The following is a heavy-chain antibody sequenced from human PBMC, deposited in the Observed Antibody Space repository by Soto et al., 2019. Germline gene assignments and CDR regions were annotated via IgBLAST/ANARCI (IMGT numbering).Heavy chain of an antibody. J-gene: IGHJ6*02. V-gene: IGHV4-59*01. CDR1: GGSISSYY. Sequence: SETLSLTCTVSGGSISSYYWSWIRQPPGKGLEWIGYIYYSGSTNYNPSLKSRVTISVDTSKNQFSLKLSSVTAADTAVYYCARDLTGTYYYDSSGYRYGMDVWGQGTTVT. CDR2: IYYSGST. CDR3: ARDLTGTYYYDSSGYRYGMDV. D-gene: IGHD3-22*01.